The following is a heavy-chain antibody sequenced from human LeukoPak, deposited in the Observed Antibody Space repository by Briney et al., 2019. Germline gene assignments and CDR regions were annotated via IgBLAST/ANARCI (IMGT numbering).Heavy chain of an antibody. D-gene: IGHD1-7*01. CDR2: ISSGTGSCI. J-gene: IGHJ4*02. Sequence: GGSLRLSCVASGFSFSSYSMNWVRQAPGKGLEWVSTISSGTGSCIYYADSVRGRFTISRDNAKNSLYLQMNSLRVEDTAVYYCARVTSLTGTIFDSWGQGTLVTVSS. CDR3: ARVTSLTGTIFDS. V-gene: IGHV3-21*01. CDR1: GFSFSSYS.